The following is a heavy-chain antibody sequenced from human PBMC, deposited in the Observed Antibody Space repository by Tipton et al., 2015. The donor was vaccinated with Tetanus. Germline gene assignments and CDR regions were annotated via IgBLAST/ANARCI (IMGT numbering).Heavy chain of an antibody. D-gene: IGHD3-3*01. V-gene: IGHV4-4*07. Sequence: TLSLTCTVSGGSVSSYYWTWFRQPPGKRLEWIGFVSSSGNSNYSPSLTGRVSMSLDTSKQQFSLSLTSATAADTAVYYCARANYDSFKKGPFDSWGQGSLVIVSS. J-gene: IGHJ4*02. CDR3: ARANYDSFKKGPFDS. CDR2: VSSSGNS. CDR1: GGSVSSYY.